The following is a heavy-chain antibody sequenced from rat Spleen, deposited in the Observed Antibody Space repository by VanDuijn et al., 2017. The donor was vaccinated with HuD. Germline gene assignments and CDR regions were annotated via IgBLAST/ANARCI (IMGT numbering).Heavy chain of an antibody. CDR3: TRETYYNSPYYWFMDA. V-gene: IGHV2-63*01. CDR1: GFSLTTYS. D-gene: IGHD1-10*01. Sequence: QVQLKESGPGLVQPSETLSLTCTVSGFSLTTYSVSWVRQSSGKGPEWLGRMWYDGDTAYNSALKSRLSISRDTSKKQIFLKLDSLQTDETGTYYCTRETYYNSPYYWFMDAWGQGASVTVSS. CDR2: MWYDGDT. J-gene: IGHJ4*01.